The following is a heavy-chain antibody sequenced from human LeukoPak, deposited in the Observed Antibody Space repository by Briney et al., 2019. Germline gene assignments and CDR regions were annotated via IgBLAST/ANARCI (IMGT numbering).Heavy chain of an antibody. V-gene: IGHV3-21*04. CDR2: ISSSSSYI. J-gene: IGHJ4*02. Sequence: GGSLRLSCAASGFTFSSYIINWVRQAPGKGLEWVSSISSSSSYIYYADSVKGRFTISRDNAKNSLYLQMNSLRAEDTALYYCARNVGSGYYYYFDYWGQGTLVTVSS. D-gene: IGHD3-22*01. CDR3: ARNVGSGYYYYFDY. CDR1: GFTFSSYI.